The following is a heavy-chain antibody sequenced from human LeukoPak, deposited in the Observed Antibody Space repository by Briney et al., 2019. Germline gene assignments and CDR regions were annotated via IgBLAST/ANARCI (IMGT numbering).Heavy chain of an antibody. CDR3: ARNLGQNWGTVTTDLWYFDH. J-gene: IGHJ4*02. V-gene: IGHV4-39*01. Sequence: PSKTLSLTCTVSGASIITTNYYWGWIRQPPGKGLESIGSISYSGNAYYNPSLRRRLSISVDASNNQFSLKVRSVTAADTAVYYCARNLGQNWGTVTTDLWYFDHWGQGTLVPVSS. D-gene: IGHD4-11*01. CDR1: GASIITTNYY. CDR2: ISYSGNA.